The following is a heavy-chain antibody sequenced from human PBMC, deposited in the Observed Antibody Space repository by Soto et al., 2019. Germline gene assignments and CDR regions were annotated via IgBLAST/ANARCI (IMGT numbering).Heavy chain of an antibody. V-gene: IGHV4-39*01. J-gene: IGHJ4*02. D-gene: IGHD3-10*01. CDR3: ARLWFGEYPDY. CDR1: GGSISSSSYY. Sequence: QLQLQESGPGLVKPSETLSLTCTVSGGSISSSSYYWGWIRQPPGKGLEWIGSIYYSGSTYYNPSLKSRVTISVDTSKNQFSLKLSSVTAADTAVHYCARLWFGEYPDYWGQGTLVTVSS. CDR2: IYYSGST.